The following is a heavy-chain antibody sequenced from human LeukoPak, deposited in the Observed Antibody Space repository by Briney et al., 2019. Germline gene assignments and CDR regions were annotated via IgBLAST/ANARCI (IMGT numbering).Heavy chain of an antibody. J-gene: IGHJ4*02. V-gene: IGHV1-18*01. CDR3: ARDCGGDCYSDY. CDR1: GGTFSSYA. CDR2: ISAYNGNT. Sequence: ASVKVSCKASGGTFSSYAISWVRQAPGQGLEWMGWISAYNGNTNYAQKLQGRVTMTTDTSTSTVYMELRSLRSDDTAVYYCARDCGGDCYSDYWGQGTLVTVSS. D-gene: IGHD2-21*02.